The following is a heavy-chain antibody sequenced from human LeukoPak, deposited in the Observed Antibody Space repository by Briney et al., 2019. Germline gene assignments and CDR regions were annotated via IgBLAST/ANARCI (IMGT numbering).Heavy chain of an antibody. Sequence: PSETLSLTCAVYGGSFSGYYWSWIRQPPGKGLEWIGEINHSGSTNYNPSLKSRVTISVDTSKNQFSLKLSSVTAADTAVYYCARGVRPRGGYSHWGQGTLVTVSS. V-gene: IGHV4-34*01. CDR2: INHSGST. J-gene: IGHJ4*02. CDR3: ARGVRPRGGYSH. D-gene: IGHD3-22*01. CDR1: GGSFSGYY.